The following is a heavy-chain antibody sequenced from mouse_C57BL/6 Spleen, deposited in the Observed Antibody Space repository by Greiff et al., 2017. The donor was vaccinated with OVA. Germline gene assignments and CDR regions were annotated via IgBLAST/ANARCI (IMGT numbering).Heavy chain of an antibody. J-gene: IGHJ2*01. CDR1: GYTFTSYW. D-gene: IGHD2-5*01. V-gene: IGHV1-52*01. CDR2: IDPSDSET. Sequence: VQLQEPGAELVRPGSSVKLSCKASGYTFTSYWMHWVKQRPIQGLEWIGNIDPSDSETHYNQKFKDKATLTVDKSSSTAYMQLSSLTSEDSAVYYCATYYSNYDYWGQGTTLTVSS. CDR3: ATYYSNYDY.